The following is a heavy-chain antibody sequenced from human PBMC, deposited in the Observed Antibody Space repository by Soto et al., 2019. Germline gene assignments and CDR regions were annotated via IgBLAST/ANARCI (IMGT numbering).Heavy chain of an antibody. V-gene: IGHV4-59*01. J-gene: IGHJ4*02. CDR2: IYYSGST. D-gene: IGHD3-22*01. CDR3: ARSIGNYYFVY. Sequence: SETLSLTCTVSGGSISSYYWSWIRQPPGKGLEWIGYIYYSGSTNYNPSLKSRVTISVDTSKNQFSLKLSSVTAADTAVYYCARSIGNYYFVYWGQGTLVTVSS. CDR1: GGSISSYY.